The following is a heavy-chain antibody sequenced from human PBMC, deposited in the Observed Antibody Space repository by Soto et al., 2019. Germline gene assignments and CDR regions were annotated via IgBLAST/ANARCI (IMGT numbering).Heavy chain of an antibody. J-gene: IGHJ6*02. CDR2: INPKSGGT. Sequence: GASVKVSCKASGYSFTDYRIHWVRQAPGQGLEWLGRINPKSGGTSTAQKFQGWVTMTRDRSMSTVYMELTRLRSDDTAVYFCARGHSTDCSNGVCSFFYNHEMDVWGQGTTVTVSS. CDR1: GYSFTDYR. V-gene: IGHV1-2*04. D-gene: IGHD2-8*01. CDR3: ARGHSTDCSNGVCSFFYNHEMDV.